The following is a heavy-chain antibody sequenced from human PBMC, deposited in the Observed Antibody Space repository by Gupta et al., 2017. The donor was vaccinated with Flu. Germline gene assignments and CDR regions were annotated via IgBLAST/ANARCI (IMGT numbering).Heavy chain of an antibody. V-gene: IGHV3-30*18. CDR3: AKGAGEDTT. D-gene: IGHD3-16*01. Sequence: QVQLVESGGGVVQAGGSLRLSCAASEFTFSNYGMQWVHQAPGKGLEWVAAISFDGSQAYYGDSVAGRFTVSRDNPTNTTFLEMNSLRNEDTALYYCAKGAGEDTTWGQGTLVTVSS. J-gene: IGHJ4*02. CDR2: ISFDGSQA. CDR1: EFTFSNYG.